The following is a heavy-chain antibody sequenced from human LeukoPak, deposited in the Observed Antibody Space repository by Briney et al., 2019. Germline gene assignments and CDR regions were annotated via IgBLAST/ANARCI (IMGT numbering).Heavy chain of an antibody. Sequence: GGSLRLSCAASGFTFSSYGMHWVRQAPGKGLEWVAVISYDGSNKYYADSVKGRFTISRDNSKNTLYLQMNSLRAEDTAVYYCARAVTMVRGVIIITTDAFDIWGQGTMVTVSS. CDR1: GFTFSSYG. CDR3: ARAVTMVRGVIIITTDAFDI. V-gene: IGHV3-30*03. D-gene: IGHD3-10*01. J-gene: IGHJ3*02. CDR2: ISYDGSNK.